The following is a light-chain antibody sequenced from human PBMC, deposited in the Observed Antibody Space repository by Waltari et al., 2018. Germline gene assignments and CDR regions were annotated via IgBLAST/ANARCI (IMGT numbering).Light chain of an antibody. J-gene: IGLJ3*02. Sequence: QSVMTQPPSGAGAPGKRVTIACPGSSSNIGAGYDVPWYQQLPGPGPKLLIYGNSTRPSGVPHRFSRSKSGTSASLSLTVLQAEDEADYHCQSYDSILSGSVFGGVTKLTVL. CDR3: QSYDSILSGSV. CDR2: GNS. CDR1: SSNIGAGYD. V-gene: IGLV1-40*01.